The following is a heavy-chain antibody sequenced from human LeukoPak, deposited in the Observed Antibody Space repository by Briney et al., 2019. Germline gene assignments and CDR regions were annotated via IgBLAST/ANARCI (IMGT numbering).Heavy chain of an antibody. Sequence: SETLSLTCTVSGGSISNYHWSWIRQPPGKGLEWIGYIYYSGSTNYNPSLKSRVTISLDTSKNQVSLRLSSVTAADTAVYYCARKDGDWWSQGTLVTVSS. CDR2: IYYSGST. J-gene: IGHJ4*02. V-gene: IGHV4-59*08. CDR1: GGSISNYH. D-gene: IGHD3-9*01. CDR3: ARKDGDW.